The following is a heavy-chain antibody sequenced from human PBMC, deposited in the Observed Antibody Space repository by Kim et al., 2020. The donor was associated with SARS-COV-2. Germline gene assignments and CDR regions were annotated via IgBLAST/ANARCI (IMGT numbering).Heavy chain of an antibody. CDR2: AT. V-gene: IGHV1-2*02. Sequence: ATNYAQKFQDRITLTRETSISTGYMELNRLTSDDTAVYYCARDQGGLDVWGQGTTVTVSS. J-gene: IGHJ6*02. CDR3: ARDQGGLDV.